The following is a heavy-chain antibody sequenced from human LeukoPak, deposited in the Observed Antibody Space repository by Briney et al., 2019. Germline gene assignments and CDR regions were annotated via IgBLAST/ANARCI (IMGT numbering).Heavy chain of an antibody. CDR2: IYYSGST. Sequence: SGTLSLTCTVSGGSISSYYWSWIRQPPGKGLEWIGYIYYSGSTNYNPSLKSRVTISVDTSKNQFSLKLSSVTAADTAVYYCARHERESSGWKYFDYWGQGTLVTVSS. CDR3: ARHERESSGWKYFDY. J-gene: IGHJ4*02. CDR1: GGSISSYY. V-gene: IGHV4-59*08. D-gene: IGHD6-19*01.